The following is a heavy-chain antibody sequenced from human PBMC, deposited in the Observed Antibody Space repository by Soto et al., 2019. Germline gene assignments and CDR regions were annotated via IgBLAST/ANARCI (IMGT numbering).Heavy chain of an antibody. Sequence: PSETLSLTCTVSGGSISSYYWSWIRQPPGKGLEWIGYIYYSGSTNYNPSLKSRVTISVDTSKNQFSLKLSSVTAADTAVYYCARRVVPAAILDYWGQGTLVTVSS. V-gene: IGHV4-59*01. J-gene: IGHJ4*02. CDR3: ARRVVPAAILDY. D-gene: IGHD2-2*01. CDR2: IYYSGST. CDR1: GGSISSYY.